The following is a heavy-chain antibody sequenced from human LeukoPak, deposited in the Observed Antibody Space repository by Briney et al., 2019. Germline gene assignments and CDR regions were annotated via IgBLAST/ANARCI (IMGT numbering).Heavy chain of an antibody. D-gene: IGHD3-22*01. CDR3: AKAPYYYDSSGYPFFDY. V-gene: IGHV3-11*04. CDR2: ISSSGSTI. J-gene: IGHJ4*02. Sequence: GGSLRLSCAASGFTFSDYYMSWIRQAPGKGLEWVSYISSSGSTIYYADSVKGRFTISRDNAKNSLYLQMNSLRAEDTAVYYCAKAPYYYDSSGYPFFDYWGQGTLVTVSS. CDR1: GFTFSDYY.